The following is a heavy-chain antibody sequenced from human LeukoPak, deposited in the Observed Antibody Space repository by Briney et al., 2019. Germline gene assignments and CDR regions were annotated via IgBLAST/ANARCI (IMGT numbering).Heavy chain of an antibody. Sequence: GGSLRLSCAASGFTFTKYWMTWVRQDPGKGLEWVANINQDGSERFYVDSVKGRFTISRDNAKNSLYLQMNSLGAEDTAVYYCARGLDCRRTSCYLDTWGQGTLVTVSS. V-gene: IGHV3-7*01. CDR3: ARGLDCRRTSCYLDT. D-gene: IGHD3/OR15-3a*01. CDR2: INQDGSER. J-gene: IGHJ4*02. CDR1: GFTFTKYW.